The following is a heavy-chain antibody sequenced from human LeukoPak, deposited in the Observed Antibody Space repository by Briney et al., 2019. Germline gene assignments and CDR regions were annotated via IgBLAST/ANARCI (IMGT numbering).Heavy chain of an antibody. CDR3: ARLQASTGYYSLDY. CDR1: GFTLSSYA. D-gene: IGHD3-22*01. J-gene: IGHJ4*02. V-gene: IGHV3-33*08. CDR2: IWYDGTNI. Sequence: GGSLRLSCAASGFTLSSYAMSWVRQTPGKGLEWVAIIWYDGTNINYGDSVKGRFTISRDNPKSTLYLQMNSLRAEDTAVYYCARLQASTGYYSLDYWGQGTLVTVSS.